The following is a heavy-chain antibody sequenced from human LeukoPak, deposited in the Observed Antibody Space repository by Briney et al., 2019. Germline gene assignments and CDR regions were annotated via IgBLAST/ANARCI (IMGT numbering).Heavy chain of an antibody. CDR3: ARASSSWGYDAFDI. CDR2: IWYDGSNK. Sequence: PGVSLRLSCAASGFTFSSYGMHWVRQAPGKGLEWVAVIWYDGSNKYYADSVKGRFTISRDNSKNTLYLQMNSLRAEDTAVYYCARASSSWGYDAFDIWGQGTMVTVSS. CDR1: GFTFSSYG. V-gene: IGHV3-33*01. J-gene: IGHJ3*02. D-gene: IGHD6-13*01.